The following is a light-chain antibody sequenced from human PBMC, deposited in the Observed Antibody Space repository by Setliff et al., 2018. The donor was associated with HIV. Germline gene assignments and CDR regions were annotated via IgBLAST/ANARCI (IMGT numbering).Light chain of an antibody. J-gene: IGLJ3*02. Sequence: QSVLTQPASVSGSPGQSITLSCTGTSSDVGSYNFVSWYQQHPGRAPKLVIYDVTNRPSGVPDRFSGSKSANTASLTISGLQAEDEADYYCSSFTSSKALLFGGGTKVTVL. CDR2: DVT. V-gene: IGLV2-14*03. CDR3: SSFTSSKALL. CDR1: SSDVGSYNF.